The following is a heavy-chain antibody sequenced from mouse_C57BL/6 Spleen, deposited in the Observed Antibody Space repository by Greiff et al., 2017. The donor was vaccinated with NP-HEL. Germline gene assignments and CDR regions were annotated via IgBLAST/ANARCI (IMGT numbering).Heavy chain of an antibody. J-gene: IGHJ3*01. CDR1: GYAFSSSW. CDR3: ARGGNYYGSSPAWFAY. Sequence: VQLQQSGPELVKPGASVKISCKASGYAFSSSWMNWVKQRPGKGLEWIGRIYPGDGDTNYNGKFKGKATRTADKSSSTAYMQLSSLTSEDSAVYFCARGGNYYGSSPAWFAYWGQGTLVTVSA. CDR2: IYPGDGDT. V-gene: IGHV1-82*01. D-gene: IGHD1-1*01.